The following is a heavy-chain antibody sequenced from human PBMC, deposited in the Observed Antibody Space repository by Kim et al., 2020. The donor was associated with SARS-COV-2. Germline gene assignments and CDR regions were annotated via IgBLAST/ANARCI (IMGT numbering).Heavy chain of an antibody. D-gene: IGHD4-17*01. J-gene: IGHJ4*02. Sequence: SETLSLTCTVSGGSVSSGSYYWSWIRQPPGKGLEWIGYIYYSGSTNYNPSLKSRVTISVDTSKNQFSLKLSSVTAADTAVYYCARACDYGDCQGILGWGQGTLVTVSS. CDR3: ARACDYGDCQGILG. CDR2: IYYSGST. V-gene: IGHV4-61*01. CDR1: GGSVSSGSYY.